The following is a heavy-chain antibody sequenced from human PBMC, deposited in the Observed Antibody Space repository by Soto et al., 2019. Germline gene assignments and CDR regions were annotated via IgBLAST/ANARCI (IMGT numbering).Heavy chain of an antibody. CDR2: ISAGGST. Sequence: EVQLVESGGGLVQPGGSLRLSCAASGFTVSSNYMSWVRQAPGKGLEWVSVISAGGSTYYADSVKGRFTISRDNSKNTLYLQLNSLRAEDTAVYYCARAIPDAFDIWGQGTVVTVSS. D-gene: IGHD2-2*02. CDR3: ARAIPDAFDI. J-gene: IGHJ3*02. V-gene: IGHV3-66*01. CDR1: GFTVSSNY.